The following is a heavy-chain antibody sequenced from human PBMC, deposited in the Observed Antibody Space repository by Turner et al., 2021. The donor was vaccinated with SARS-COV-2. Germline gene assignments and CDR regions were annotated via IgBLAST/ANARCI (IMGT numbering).Heavy chain of an antibody. CDR2: INSGSSYI. Sequence: VQLVESGGGLVKPGGSLRLSCAASGFPFSSYSMNWVRQAPEKGLEWVASINSGSSYIYYADSLKGRVTISRDNTKRSLYLQMNSLRAEDTAVYYCARERGYSYGPYYYGMDVWGQGTTVTVSS. CDR3: ARERGYSYGPYYYGMDV. CDR1: GFPFSSYS. D-gene: IGHD5-18*01. J-gene: IGHJ6*02. V-gene: IGHV3-21*02.